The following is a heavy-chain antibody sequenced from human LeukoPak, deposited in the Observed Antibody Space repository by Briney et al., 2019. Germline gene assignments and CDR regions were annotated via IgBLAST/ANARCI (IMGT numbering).Heavy chain of an antibody. CDR3: ARGGHYYSYSMDV. CDR2: INPDSGGT. V-gene: IGHV1-2*02. CDR1: GYSFTDYY. Sequence: GASVKVSCKASGYSFTDYYMHWVRQAPGQGLESTGWINPDSGGTNYPQKFQGRVTMTRDTSISTAYMELSRLRSDDTAVYYCARGGHYYSYSMDVWGKGATVTVSS. J-gene: IGHJ6*03.